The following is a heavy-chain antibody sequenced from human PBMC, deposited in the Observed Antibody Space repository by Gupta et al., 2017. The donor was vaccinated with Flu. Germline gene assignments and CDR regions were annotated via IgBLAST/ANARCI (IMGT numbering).Heavy chain of an antibody. V-gene: IGHV1-46*01. CDR3: ARDKLVGATSSNWFDP. J-gene: IGHJ5*02. CDR1: GYTFTSYY. Sequence: QVQLVQSGAEVKKPGASVKVSCKPSGYTFTSYYMHWVRQAPGQGLEWMGIINPSGGSTSYAQKFQGRVAMTRDTSTSTVYMELSSLRSEDTAVYYCARDKLVGATSSNWFDPWGQGTLVTVSS. D-gene: IGHD1-26*01. CDR2: INPSGGST.